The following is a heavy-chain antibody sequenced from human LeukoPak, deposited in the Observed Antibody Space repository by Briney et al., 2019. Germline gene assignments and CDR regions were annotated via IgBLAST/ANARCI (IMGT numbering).Heavy chain of an antibody. Sequence: SETLSLTCTVSGDSISSYYWSWIRQPPGKGLEWIGYIYYSGTTNYNPSLKSRVTISVDTSKNQFSLKLSSVTAADTAVYYCARGEDRFDYWGQGTLVTVSS. J-gene: IGHJ4*02. CDR1: GDSISSYY. CDR3: ARGEDRFDY. D-gene: IGHD2-15*01. CDR2: IYYSGTT. V-gene: IGHV4-59*12.